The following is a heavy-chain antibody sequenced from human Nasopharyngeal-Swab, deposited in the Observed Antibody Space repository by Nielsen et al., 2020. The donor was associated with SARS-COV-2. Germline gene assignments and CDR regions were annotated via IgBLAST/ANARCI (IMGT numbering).Heavy chain of an antibody. V-gene: IGHV3-30-3*01. CDR2: LSYDGITE. J-gene: IGHJ6*02. Sequence: GGSLRLSCEASGLRFNVYSFHWVRQAPGKGLDWVAFLSYDGITEDYADSVKGRFSVSRDNAKNSLYLQMNSLRAEDTALYYCAKDISLGYYYDSSGYRPAGADYYYYGMDVWGQGTTVTVSS. CDR1: GLRFNVYS. D-gene: IGHD3-22*01. CDR3: AKDISLGYYYDSSGYRPAGADYYYYGMDV.